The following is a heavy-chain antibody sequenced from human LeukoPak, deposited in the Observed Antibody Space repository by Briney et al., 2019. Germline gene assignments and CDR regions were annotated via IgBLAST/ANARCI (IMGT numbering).Heavy chain of an antibody. CDR2: ISPSGGST. V-gene: IGHV1-46*01. CDR3: ARDNSVGDNAWWFDP. D-gene: IGHD1-26*01. J-gene: IGHJ5*02. CDR1: GYTFTSNY. Sequence: ASVKVSCKAFGYTFTSNYMHWVRQAPGQGPEWMGVISPSGGSTTYAQKFQGRVTMTRDMSTSTDYMELSSLRSEDTAIYYCARDNSVGDNAWWFDPWGQGTLVTVSS.